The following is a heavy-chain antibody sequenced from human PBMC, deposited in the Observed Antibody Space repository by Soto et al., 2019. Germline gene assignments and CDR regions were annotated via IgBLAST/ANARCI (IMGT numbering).Heavy chain of an antibody. CDR2: IIPIFGTA. CDR3: ARAAAVYDFWSGYPGTQATDYYYGMDV. D-gene: IGHD3-3*01. V-gene: IGHV1-69*06. J-gene: IGHJ6*02. Sequence: ASVKVSCKASGGTFSSYAISWVRQAPGQGLEWMGGIIPIFGTANYAQKFQGRVTITADKSTSTAYMELSSLRSEDTAVYYCARAAAVYDFWSGYPGTQATDYYYGMDVWGQGTTLTVSS. CDR1: GGTFSSYA.